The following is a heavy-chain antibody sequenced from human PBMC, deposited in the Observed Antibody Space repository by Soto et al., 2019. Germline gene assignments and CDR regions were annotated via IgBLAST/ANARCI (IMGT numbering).Heavy chain of an antibody. J-gene: IGHJ6*02. D-gene: IGHD2-15*01. Sequence: PSETLSLTCSLSGGAIGGYYWSWIRQPPGKALEWIGYVSYSGSTDYHPSLKSRVSISIDTSKNQFSLKMISVTAADTAVYYCARDVAAIYYYGMDVWGQGTTVTVSS. CDR2: VSYSGST. CDR1: GGAIGGYY. V-gene: IGHV4-59*01. CDR3: ARDVAAIYYYGMDV.